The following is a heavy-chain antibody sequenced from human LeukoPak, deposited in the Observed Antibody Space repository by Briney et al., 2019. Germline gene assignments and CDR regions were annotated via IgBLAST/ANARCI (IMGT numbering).Heavy chain of an antibody. J-gene: IGHJ4*02. CDR1: GLTFISHG. Sequence: PGRPLGFSCEASGLTFISHGLHWFGKAPGKGLDWVAVISYDGSNEYYVDSVKGRFTISRDNSKNTLYLQMNSLRAEDTAVYYCAKSRPNYYDSPFDYWGQGTLVTVSS. V-gene: IGHV3-30*18. CDR3: AKSRPNYYDSPFDY. D-gene: IGHD3-22*01. CDR2: ISYDGSNE.